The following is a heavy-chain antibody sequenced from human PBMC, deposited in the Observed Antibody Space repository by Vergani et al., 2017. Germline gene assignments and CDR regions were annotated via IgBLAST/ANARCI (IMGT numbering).Heavy chain of an antibody. J-gene: IGHJ4*02. D-gene: IGHD3-16*01. Sequence: VQLVESGGGLVKRGGSLRLSCATSGFTLSNYDMQWIRQGPGKGLEFVAFIQFDGSNQYYADSVKGRFTLSRDFSKNTLYLQMNSLRTDDTATYYCAKHFRGWGSDYWGQGTQVIVSS. CDR1: GFTLSNYD. CDR3: AKHFRGWGSDY. V-gene: IGHV3-30*02. CDR2: IQFDGSNQ.